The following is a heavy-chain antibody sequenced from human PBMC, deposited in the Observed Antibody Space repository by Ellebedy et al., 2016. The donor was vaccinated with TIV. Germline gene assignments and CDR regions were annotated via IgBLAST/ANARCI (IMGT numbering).Heavy chain of an antibody. D-gene: IGHD5-12*01. CDR1: GFTFSNNW. Sequence: GESLKISCAASGFTFSNNWMHWVRQPPGKGLVWVSRINPDGSYTNYADSVRGRFTISRDNAKNSLYLQMNGLRDDDTAVYYCARGSYSDSHFNSDSWGQGTLVTVSS. V-gene: IGHV3-74*01. J-gene: IGHJ4*02. CDR2: INPDGSYT. CDR3: ARGSYSDSHFNSDS.